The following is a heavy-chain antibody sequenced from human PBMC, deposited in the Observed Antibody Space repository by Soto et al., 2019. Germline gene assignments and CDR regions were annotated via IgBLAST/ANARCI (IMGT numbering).Heavy chain of an antibody. Sequence: GASVKVSCKASGFTFTSSAVQWVRQARGQRLEWIGWIVVGSGNTNYAQKFQERVTITRDMSTSTAYMELSSLRSEDTAVYYCAAEVTVAATEKFDYWGQGTLVTSPQ. CDR3: AAEVTVAATEKFDY. CDR2: IVVGSGNT. CDR1: GFTFTSSA. J-gene: IGHJ4*02. D-gene: IGHD6-19*01. V-gene: IGHV1-58*01.